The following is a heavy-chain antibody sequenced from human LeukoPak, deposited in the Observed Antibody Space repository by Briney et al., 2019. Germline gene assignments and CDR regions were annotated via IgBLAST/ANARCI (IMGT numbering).Heavy chain of an antibody. CDR2: INKDGTEI. Sequence: GGSLRLSCAASEFTFSTFWMSWVRQAPGKGLEWVANINKDGTEIYYLGSVEGRFTISRDNAKKSLYLQMNSLRDDDTAVYFCATSPAGDTWPPAYYMDVWGKGTTVTVSS. CDR3: ATSPAGDTWPPAYYMDV. V-gene: IGHV3-7*01. CDR1: EFTFSTFW. J-gene: IGHJ6*03. D-gene: IGHD3-10*01.